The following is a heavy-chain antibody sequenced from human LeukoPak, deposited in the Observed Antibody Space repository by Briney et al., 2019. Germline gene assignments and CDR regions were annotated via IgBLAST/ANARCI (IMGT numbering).Heavy chain of an antibody. D-gene: IGHD1-26*01. Sequence: SETLSLTCAVYGGSFSGYYWSWIRQPPGKGLEWIGEINHSGSTNYNPSLKSRVTISVDTSKNQLSLKLSSVTAADTAVYYCARALWARGYFDYWGQGTLVTVSS. J-gene: IGHJ4*02. CDR1: GGSFSGYY. CDR2: INHSGST. CDR3: ARALWARGYFDY. V-gene: IGHV4-34*01.